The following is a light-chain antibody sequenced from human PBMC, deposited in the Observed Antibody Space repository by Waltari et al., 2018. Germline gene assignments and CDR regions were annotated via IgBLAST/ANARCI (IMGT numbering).Light chain of an antibody. CDR3: CSYAGSTTWV. CDR2: EGN. CDR1: SSDVGRYNL. V-gene: IGLV2-23*01. J-gene: IGLJ3*02. Sequence: QSALTQPASVSGSPGQSITISCTGTSSDVGRYNLVSWYQQHPGKAPKLMIYEGNKRPSGVSNRFSGSKSGNTASLTISELQAEDEADYYCCSYAGSTTWVFGGGTKLTVL.